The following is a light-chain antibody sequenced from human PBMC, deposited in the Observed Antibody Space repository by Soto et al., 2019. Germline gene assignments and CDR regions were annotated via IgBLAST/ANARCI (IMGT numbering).Light chain of an antibody. CDR3: QQYGSSPGT. J-gene: IGKJ4*01. V-gene: IGKV3-20*01. Sequence: EIVLTQSPGTLSLSPGERATFSCRASHSVSSNYLVWYQQKPGQAPRLLIYGASSRATGIPDRFSGSGFGTDFTLTINRLEPEDFAIYFCQQYGSSPGTFGGGTKVEI. CDR2: GAS. CDR1: HSVSSNY.